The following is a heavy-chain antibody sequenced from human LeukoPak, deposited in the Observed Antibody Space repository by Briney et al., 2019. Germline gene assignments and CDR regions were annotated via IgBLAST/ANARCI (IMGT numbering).Heavy chain of an antibody. Sequence: ASVKVSCKAYGYTFTSYGISWVRQAPGQGLEWMGWISAYNGNTNYAQKLQGRVTMTTDTSTSTAYMELRSLRSDDTAVYYCATSLSSWYLGDYWGQGTLVTVSS. J-gene: IGHJ4*02. CDR3: ATSLSSWYLGDY. CDR2: ISAYNGNT. CDR1: GYTFTSYG. V-gene: IGHV1-18*01. D-gene: IGHD6-13*01.